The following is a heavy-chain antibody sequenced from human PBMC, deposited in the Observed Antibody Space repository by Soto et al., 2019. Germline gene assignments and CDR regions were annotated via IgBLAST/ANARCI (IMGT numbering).Heavy chain of an antibody. D-gene: IGHD3-16*01. CDR3: ARDWGIATLYYYYYYGMDV. Sequence: LRLSCAASGFTFSSYAMHWVRQAPGKGLEWVAVISYDGSNKYYADSVKGRFTISRDNSKNTLYLQMNSLRAEDTAVYYCARDWGIATLYYYYYYGMDVWGQGTTVTVSS. J-gene: IGHJ6*02. CDR2: ISYDGSNK. CDR1: GFTFSSYA. V-gene: IGHV3-30-3*01.